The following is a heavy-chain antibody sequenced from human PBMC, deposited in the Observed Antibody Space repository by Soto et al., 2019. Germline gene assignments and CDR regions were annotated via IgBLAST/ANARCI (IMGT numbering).Heavy chain of an antibody. CDR3: ARDPPAYT. J-gene: IGHJ5*02. CDR1: GGSFSSYT. CDR2: IFPLLNIT. V-gene: IGHV1-69*02. D-gene: IGHD1-20*01. Sequence: QVQLLQSGAEVKKPGSSVKVSCKVSGGSFSSYTLSWVRQAPGQGLEWMGRIFPLLNITNYAQKFHDRVTITADKSTSTAYMELTSLRSEDTAIYYCARDPPAYTWGQGTLVTVSS.